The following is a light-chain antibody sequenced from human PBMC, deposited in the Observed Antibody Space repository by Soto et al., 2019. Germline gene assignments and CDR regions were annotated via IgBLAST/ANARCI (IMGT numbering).Light chain of an antibody. CDR2: GAS. CDR1: QSVTTQ. V-gene: IGKV3-11*01. J-gene: IGKJ4*01. CDR3: QQRAYWPPFT. Sequence: IVLTQSPGTLSLSPGERATLSCRASQSVTTQLAWYQQKPGQAPRLIIHGASSRATGVPDRITGSGSGTDFTLSISSLEPEDFAIYYCQQRAYWPPFTFGGGTKVE.